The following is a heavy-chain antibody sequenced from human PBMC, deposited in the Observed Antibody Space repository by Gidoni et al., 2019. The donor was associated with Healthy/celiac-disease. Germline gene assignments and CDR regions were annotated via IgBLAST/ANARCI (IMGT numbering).Heavy chain of an antibody. CDR1: GFTFSSYG. D-gene: IGHD6-13*01. J-gene: IGHJ4*02. V-gene: IGHV3-33*01. CDR3: ARVGAAGHPFDY. Sequence: QVQLVESGGGVVQPGRSLRLSCAASGFTFSSYGMHWVRQAPGKGLEWVAVIWYDGSNKYYADSVKGRFTISRDNSKNTLYLQMNSLRAEDTAVYYCARVGAAGHPFDYWGQGTLVTVSS. CDR2: IWYDGSNK.